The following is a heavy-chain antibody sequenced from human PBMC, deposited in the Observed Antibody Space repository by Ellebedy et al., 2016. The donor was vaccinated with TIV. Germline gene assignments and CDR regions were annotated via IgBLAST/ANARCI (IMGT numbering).Heavy chain of an antibody. CDR2: IIPIFGTA. J-gene: IGHJ5*02. V-gene: IGHV1-69*13. CDR3: ARYGLIYGDYVSWFDP. D-gene: IGHD4-17*01. CDR1: SGTFSSYA. Sequence: AASAKVSCKASSGTFSSYAISWVRQAPGQGLEWMGGIIPIFGTANYAQKFQGRVTITADESTSTAYMELSSLRSEDTAVYYCARYGLIYGDYVSWFDPWGQGTLVTVSS.